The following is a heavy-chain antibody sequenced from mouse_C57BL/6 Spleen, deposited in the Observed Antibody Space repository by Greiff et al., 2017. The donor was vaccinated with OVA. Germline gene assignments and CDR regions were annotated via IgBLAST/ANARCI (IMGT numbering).Heavy chain of an antibody. CDR3: ARFLLWSYGGFAY. D-gene: IGHD2-10*01. CDR2: INPNNGGT. V-gene: IGHV1-18*01. J-gene: IGHJ3*01. Sequence: VQLKQSGPELVKPGASVKIPCKASGYTFTDYNMDWVKQSHGKSLEWIGDINPNNGGTIYNQKFKGKATLTVDKSSSTAYMELRRLTSEDTAVYYCARFLLWSYGGFAYWGQGTLVTVSA. CDR1: GYTFTDYN.